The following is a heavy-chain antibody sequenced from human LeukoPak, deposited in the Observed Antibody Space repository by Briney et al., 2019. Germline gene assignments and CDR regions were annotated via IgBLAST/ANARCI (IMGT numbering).Heavy chain of an antibody. CDR3: ARGSAGDTAMAPTMVRGSQPYYFDY. J-gene: IGHJ4*02. CDR2: IYSGGNT. D-gene: IGHD3-10*01. Sequence: GGPLRLSCAASGFTVSSNYMSWVRQAPGKGLEWVSVIYSGGNTYYADSVKGRFTISRDNSKNTLYLQMNSLRAEDTAVYYCARGSAGDTAMAPTMVRGSQPYYFDYWGQGTLVTVSS. V-gene: IGHV3-53*01. CDR1: GFTVSSNY.